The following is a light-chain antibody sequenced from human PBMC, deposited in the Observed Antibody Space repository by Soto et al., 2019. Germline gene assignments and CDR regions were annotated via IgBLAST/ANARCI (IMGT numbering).Light chain of an antibody. CDR1: QSVSSSY. V-gene: IGKV3-20*01. CDR2: GAS. Sequence: EIVLTQSPGTLSLSPGESATLSCRASQSVSSSYLAWYQQKPGQAPRLLIYGASSRATGNPDRFSGSGSGTDFTLTISRLEPEDFAVYYCQQYDSSPITFGQGTRLEIK. J-gene: IGKJ5*01. CDR3: QQYDSSPIT.